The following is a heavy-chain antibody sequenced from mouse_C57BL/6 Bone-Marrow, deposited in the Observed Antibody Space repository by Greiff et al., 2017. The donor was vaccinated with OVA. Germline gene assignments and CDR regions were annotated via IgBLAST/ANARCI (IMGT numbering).Heavy chain of an antibody. V-gene: IGHV10-1*01. CDR2: IRSKSNNYAT. Sequence: EVQRVESGGGLVQPKGSLKLSCAASGFSFNTYAMNWVRQAPGKGLEWVARIRSKSNNYATYYADSVKDRFTISRDDSESMLYLQMNNMKTEDTAMYYCVRQYYAYERNYAMDYWGQGTSVTVSS. D-gene: IGHD2-2*01. J-gene: IGHJ4*01. CDR1: GFSFNTYA. CDR3: VRQYYAYERNYAMDY.